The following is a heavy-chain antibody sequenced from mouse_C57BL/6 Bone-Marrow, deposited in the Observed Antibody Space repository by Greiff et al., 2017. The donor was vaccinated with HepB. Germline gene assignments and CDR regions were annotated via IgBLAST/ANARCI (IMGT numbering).Heavy chain of an antibody. CDR3: ARERLRRDYYAMDY. CDR1: GYTFTSYW. J-gene: IGHJ4*01. D-gene: IGHD2-4*01. V-gene: IGHV1-61*01. Sequence: QVQLQQPGAELVRPGSSVKLSCKASGYTFTSYWMDWVKQRPGQGLEWIGNIYPSDSETHYNQKFKDKATLTVDKSSSTAYMQLSSLTSEDSAVYYCARERLRRDYYAMDYWGQGTSVTVSS. CDR2: IYPSDSET.